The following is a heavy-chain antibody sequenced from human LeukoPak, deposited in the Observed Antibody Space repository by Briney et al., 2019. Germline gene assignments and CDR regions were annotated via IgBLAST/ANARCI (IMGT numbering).Heavy chain of an antibody. V-gene: IGHV3-21*01. Sequence: GGCLSLSRAASGLTFSRYSMNGVRPAPGKGREWVSSVSSSSSYIYYAHSVKGRFTNSRDNAKNSLYLQLDILRGEEQAVFSVASEIAVAGPFDYWGQGTLVTVSS. CDR3: ASEIAVAGPFDY. CDR2: VSSSSSYI. D-gene: IGHD6-19*01. CDR1: GLTFSRYS. J-gene: IGHJ4*02.